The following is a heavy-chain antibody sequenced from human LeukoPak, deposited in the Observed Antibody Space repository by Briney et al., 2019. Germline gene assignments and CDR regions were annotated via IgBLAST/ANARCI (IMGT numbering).Heavy chain of an antibody. J-gene: IGHJ4*02. CDR2: INHSGST. D-gene: IGHD2-2*01. CDR1: GGSFSGYY. Sequence: SETLSLTCAVYGGSFSGYYWSWIRQPPGKGLEWIGEINHSGSTNYNPSLKSRVTISVDTSKNQFSLKLSSVTAADTAVYYCARGGYCSSTSCYLVYWGQGTLVTGSS. CDR3: ARGGYCSSTSCYLVY. V-gene: IGHV4-34*01.